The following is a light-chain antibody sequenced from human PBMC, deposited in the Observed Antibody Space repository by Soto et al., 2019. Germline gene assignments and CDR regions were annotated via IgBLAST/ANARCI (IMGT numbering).Light chain of an antibody. J-gene: IGKJ1*01. CDR1: QSISYY. CDR2: STS. CDR3: QQYDNFPQT. Sequence: DIRMTQSPSSLSASVGDRVTITCRASQSISYYLNWYQQKQGRAPRLLIYSTSTLQSGVPSKFSGSASGTDFTLTISRLEPEDFAVYYCQQYDNFPQTFGQGTRVEIK. V-gene: IGKV1-39*01.